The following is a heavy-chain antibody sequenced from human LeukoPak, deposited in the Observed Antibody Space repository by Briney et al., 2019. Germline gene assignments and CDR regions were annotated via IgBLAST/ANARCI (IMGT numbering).Heavy chain of an antibody. Sequence: SETLSLTCTVSGGSISSSPYYWNWIRQHPGKGLEWIGSISYSGTTSYNPSLNSRVTISVDTSKNHFSLRLTSVTAADTAIYYCTRMPTGYPNWFDPWGQGAPVTVSS. J-gene: IGHJ5*02. V-gene: IGHV4-39*02. CDR1: GGSISSSPYY. CDR2: ISYSGTT. CDR3: TRMPTGYPNWFDP. D-gene: IGHD3-9*01.